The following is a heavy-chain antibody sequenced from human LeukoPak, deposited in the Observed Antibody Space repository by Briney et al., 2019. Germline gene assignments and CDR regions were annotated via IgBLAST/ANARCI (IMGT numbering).Heavy chain of an antibody. CDR2: IKQDGSEK. Sequence: GGSLRLSCAASGFTFSSYWMSWVRQAPGKGLEWVANIKQDGSEKYCVDSVKGRFTISRDNAKNSLYLQMNSLRAEDMAVYYCARVLGGWFRAAFDIWGQGTMVTVSS. D-gene: IGHD6-19*01. CDR1: GFTFSSYW. CDR3: ARVLGGWFRAAFDI. J-gene: IGHJ3*02. V-gene: IGHV3-7*01.